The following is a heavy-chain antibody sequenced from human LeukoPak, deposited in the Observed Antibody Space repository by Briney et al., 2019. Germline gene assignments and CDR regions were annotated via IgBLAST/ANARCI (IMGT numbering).Heavy chain of an antibody. Sequence: GGSLRLSCAASGFTFSSYSMNWVRQAPGKGLEWVSYISSSSSTIYYADSVKGRFTISRDNAKNSLYLQMNSLRAEDTAVYYCARGRRGADYYMDVWGKGTTVTVSS. CDR1: GFTFSSYS. CDR2: ISSSSSTI. CDR3: ARGRRGADYYMDV. D-gene: IGHD1-26*01. V-gene: IGHV3-48*04. J-gene: IGHJ6*03.